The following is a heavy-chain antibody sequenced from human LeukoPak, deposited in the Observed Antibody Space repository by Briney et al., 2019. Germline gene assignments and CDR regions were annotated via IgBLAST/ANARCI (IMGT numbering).Heavy chain of an antibody. Sequence: GGSLRLSCSASGFTFSAYAMYWVRQAPGKGLEYVSGISSNGGSSFYADSVKGRFTISRDNSKNTLYLQMSSLRAEDTAVYYCARGGVMIAADIFDYWGQGTLVTVSS. CDR2: ISSNGGSS. V-gene: IGHV3-64D*09. J-gene: IGHJ4*02. D-gene: IGHD6-13*01. CDR1: GFTFSAYA. CDR3: ARGGVMIAADIFDY.